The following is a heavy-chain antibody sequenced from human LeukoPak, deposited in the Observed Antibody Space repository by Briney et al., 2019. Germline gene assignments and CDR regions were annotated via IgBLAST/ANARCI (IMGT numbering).Heavy chain of an antibody. CDR2: INPNSGGT. Sequence: ASVTVSFKASGYTFTCYYMHWVRQAPGQGVEWMGWINPNSGGTNYAQKFQGRVTMTRDTSISTAYMELSRLRSDDTAVYYCARAFRGTDLYWFDPWGQGTLVTVSS. V-gene: IGHV1-2*02. D-gene: IGHD2-8*02. CDR1: GYTFTCYY. CDR3: ARAFRGTDLYWFDP. J-gene: IGHJ5*02.